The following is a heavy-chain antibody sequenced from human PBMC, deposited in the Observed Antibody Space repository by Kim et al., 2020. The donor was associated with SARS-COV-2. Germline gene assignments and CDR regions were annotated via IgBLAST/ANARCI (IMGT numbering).Heavy chain of an antibody. CDR2: IYYSGST. J-gene: IGHJ5*02. V-gene: IGHV4-39*01. Sequence: SETLSLTCTVSGGSISSSSYYWGWIRQPPGMGLEWIGSIYYSGSTYYNPSLKSRVTISVDTSKNQFSLKLSSVTAADTAVYYCARRSSSWQSYNWFDPWGQGTLVTVSS. D-gene: IGHD6-13*01. CDR3: ARRSSSWQSYNWFDP. CDR1: GGSISSSSYY.